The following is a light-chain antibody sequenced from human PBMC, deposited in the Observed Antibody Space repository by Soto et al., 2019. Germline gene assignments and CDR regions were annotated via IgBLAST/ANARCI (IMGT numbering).Light chain of an antibody. CDR2: GVS. V-gene: IGKV1-5*01. CDR3: QQYDSYWT. Sequence: DIQMTQSPSTLSASVGDRVTITCRASQSIINYLAWYQRRPGRAPKLLIYGVSTLQSGVPSRFSGSGSGTEFTLTISSLQPDDSATYYCQQYDSYWTFGQGTKVDIK. J-gene: IGKJ1*01. CDR1: QSIINY.